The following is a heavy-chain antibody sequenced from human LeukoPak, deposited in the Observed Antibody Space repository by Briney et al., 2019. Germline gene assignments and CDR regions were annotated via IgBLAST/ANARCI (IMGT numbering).Heavy chain of an antibody. CDR2: IDYSGST. CDR3: ARDRGTATLPDK. V-gene: IGHV4-39*07. J-gene: IGHJ4*02. Sequence: SETLSLTCTVSTGSITSITYYWGWIRHPPGKGLELIASIDYSGSTYYNPCLKTRFTISVDTSNNKFSLKLSSVTAADTAVYYCARDRGTATLPDKWGQGTLVTVSS. D-gene: IGHD1-1*01. CDR1: TGSITSITYY.